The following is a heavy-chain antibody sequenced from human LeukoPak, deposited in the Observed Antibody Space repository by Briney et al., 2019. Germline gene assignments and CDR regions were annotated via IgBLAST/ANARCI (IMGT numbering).Heavy chain of an antibody. D-gene: IGHD5-18*01. CDR1: GYTLTELS. J-gene: IGHJ4*02. Sequence: ASVKVSCKVSGYTLTELSMHWVRQAPGKGLEWMGGFDPEDGETIYAQKVQGRVTMTEDTSTSTAYMELRSLRSDDTAVYYCARAGGATAIDYWGQGTLVTVSS. CDR3: ARAGGATAIDY. V-gene: IGHV1-24*01. CDR2: FDPEDGET.